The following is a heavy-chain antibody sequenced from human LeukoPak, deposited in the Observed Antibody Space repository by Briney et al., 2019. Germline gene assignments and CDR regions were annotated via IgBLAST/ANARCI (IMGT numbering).Heavy chain of an antibody. V-gene: IGHV1-2*02. CDR1: GYTFTGYY. CDR3: ARGGYCGGGSCYPYPGLTNDFDY. CDR2: INPNSGGT. Sequence: GASVKVSCKASGYTFTGYYMHWVRQAPGQGLEWMGWINPNSGGTNYAQKFQGRVTMTRDTSISTAYMELSSLRSEDTAVYYCARGGYCGGGSCYPYPGLTNDFDYWGQGTLVTVSS. J-gene: IGHJ4*02. D-gene: IGHD2-15*01.